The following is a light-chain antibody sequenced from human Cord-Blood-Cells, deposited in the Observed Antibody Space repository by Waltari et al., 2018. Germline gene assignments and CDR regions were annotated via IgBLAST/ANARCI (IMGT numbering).Light chain of an antibody. Sequence: QYALTQPASVSGSPGQSITISCTGTSSDVGGYTYVCWYQQHPGKAPKLMIYDVSNRPSGVSNRFSGSKSGNTASLTISGLQAEDEADYYCSSYTSSSTPWVFGGGTKLTVL. CDR1: SSDVGGYTY. CDR3: SSYTSSSTPWV. V-gene: IGLV2-14*01. CDR2: DVS. J-gene: IGLJ3*02.